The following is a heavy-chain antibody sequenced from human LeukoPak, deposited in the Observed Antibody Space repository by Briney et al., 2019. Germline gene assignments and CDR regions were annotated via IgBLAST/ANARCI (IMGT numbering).Heavy chain of an antibody. D-gene: IGHD3-22*01. CDR1: GFTFDDYG. CDR2: LNWNGGST. CDR3: ARDGWDDTSGYYYGYDY. V-gene: IGHV3-20*04. Sequence: RTGGSLRLSCAASGFTFDDYGMSWVRQAPGKGLEWVSGLNWNGGSTGYADSVKGRFTISRDNAKNSLYLQMNSLRAEDTALYYCARDGWDDTSGYYYGYDYWGQGTLVTVSS. J-gene: IGHJ4*02.